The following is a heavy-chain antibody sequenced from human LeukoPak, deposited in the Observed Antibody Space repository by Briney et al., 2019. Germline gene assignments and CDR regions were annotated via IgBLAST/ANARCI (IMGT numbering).Heavy chain of an antibody. D-gene: IGHD3-16*01. V-gene: IGHV3-7*01. J-gene: IGHJ4*02. CDR1: AFSFCSYW. Sequence: WVSLTLSGSASAFSFCSYWMGWLRQAPGKGLEWVANIKPDGSETYYVDSVKGRITISRDNAKNSVYLQMNSLRVEDTAVYFCASQGGWGQGTLVLVFS. CDR3: ASQGG. CDR2: IKPDGSET.